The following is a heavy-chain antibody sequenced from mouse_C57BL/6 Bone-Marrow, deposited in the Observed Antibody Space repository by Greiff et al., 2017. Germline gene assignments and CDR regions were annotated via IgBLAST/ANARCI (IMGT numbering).Heavy chain of an antibody. Sequence: VHVKQSGAELVRPGASVKLSCTASGFNIKDDYMHWVKQRPEQGLEWIGWIDPENGDTEYASKFQGKATITADTSSNTAYLQLSSLTSEDTAVYYCTTDYDSSPDDWGQGTTLTVSS. J-gene: IGHJ2*01. V-gene: IGHV14-4*01. CDR3: TTDYDSSPDD. CDR2: IDPENGDT. D-gene: IGHD1-1*01. CDR1: GFNIKDDY.